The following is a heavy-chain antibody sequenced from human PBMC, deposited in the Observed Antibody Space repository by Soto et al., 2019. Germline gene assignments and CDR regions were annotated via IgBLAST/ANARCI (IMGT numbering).Heavy chain of an antibody. CDR1: GYTFTSYD. CDR3: ARRGLGVRAGEYYYYMDV. Sequence: ASVKVSCKASGYTFTSYDINWVRQATGQGLEWMGWMNPNSGNTGYAQKFQGRVTMTRNTSISTAYMELSSLRSEDTAVYYCARRGLGVRAGEYYYYMDVWGKGTTVTVSS. V-gene: IGHV1-8*01. D-gene: IGHD1-26*01. CDR2: MNPNSGNT. J-gene: IGHJ6*03.